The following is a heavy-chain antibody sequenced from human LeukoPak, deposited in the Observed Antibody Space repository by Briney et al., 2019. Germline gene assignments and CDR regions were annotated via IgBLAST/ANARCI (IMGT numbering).Heavy chain of an antibody. CDR2: IYYSGST. V-gene: IGHV4-59*01. D-gene: IGHD7-27*01. J-gene: IGHJ6*04. CDR3: ARLTANWGSRYYYYGMDV. CDR1: GGSISSYY. Sequence: SETLSLICTVSGGSISSYYWSWIRQPPGKGLEWIGYIYYSGSTNYNPSLKSRVTISVDTSKNQFSLKLGSVTAADTAVYYCARLTANWGSRYYYYGMDVWGKGTTVTVSS.